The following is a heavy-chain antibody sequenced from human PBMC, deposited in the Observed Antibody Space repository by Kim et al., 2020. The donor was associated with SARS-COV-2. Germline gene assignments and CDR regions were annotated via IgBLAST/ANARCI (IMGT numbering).Heavy chain of an antibody. D-gene: IGHD1-1*01. J-gene: IGHJ4*02. CDR3: AISGAYYNWNLQY. Sequence: SETLSLTCTVSGGSVSSGSYYWSWIRQPPGKGLEWIGYIYYSGSTNYNPSLKSRVTISVDTSKNQFSLKLSSVTAADTAVYYCAISGAYYNWNLQYWGQGTLVTVSS. V-gene: IGHV4-61*01. CDR2: IYYSGST. CDR1: GGSVSSGSYY.